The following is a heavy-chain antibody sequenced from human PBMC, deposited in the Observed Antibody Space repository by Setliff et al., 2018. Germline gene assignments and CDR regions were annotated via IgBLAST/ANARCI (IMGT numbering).Heavy chain of an antibody. CDR2: MSGNGDRT. D-gene: IGHD1-26*01. J-gene: IGHJ4*02. CDR3: TTWNGRYSEY. CDR1: GLNFGSTS. Sequence: GGSLRLSCAASGLNFGSTSMHWVRQAPGKGLEYVSAMSGNGDRTYYGDSVKGRFTISRDNSKNTLYLQMGGLRAEDMAVYYCTTWNGRYSEYWGQGTLVTVSS. V-gene: IGHV3-64*02.